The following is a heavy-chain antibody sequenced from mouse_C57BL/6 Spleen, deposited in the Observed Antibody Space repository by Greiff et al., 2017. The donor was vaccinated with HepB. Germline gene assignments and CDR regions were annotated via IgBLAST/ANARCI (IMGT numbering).Heavy chain of an antibody. CDR3: ARDGSEYFDV. Sequence: VQLVESGAELARPGASVKLSCKASGYTFTSYGISWVKQRTGQGLEWIGEIYPRSGNTYYNEKFKGKATLTADKSSSTAYMELRSLTSEDSAVYFCARDGSEYFDVWGTGTTVTVSS. CDR2: IYPRSGNT. J-gene: IGHJ1*03. D-gene: IGHD1-1*01. V-gene: IGHV1-81*01. CDR1: GYTFTSYG.